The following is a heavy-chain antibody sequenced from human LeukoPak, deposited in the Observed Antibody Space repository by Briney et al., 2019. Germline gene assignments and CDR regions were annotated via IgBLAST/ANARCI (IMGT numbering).Heavy chain of an antibody. CDR2: IFYNGNT. CDR1: GGSFNSYY. J-gene: IGHJ4*02. CDR3: ARQPSGYYEKSGYYPYYFDY. D-gene: IGHD3-22*01. Sequence: SETLSLTCTVSGGSFNSYYWSWVRQPPGRGLEWVGYIFYNGNTKYDPSLESRVTISLDTSKSQFSLKLTSVTAADPAVYFCARQPSGYYEKSGYYPYYFDYWGQGTLVTVSS. V-gene: IGHV4-59*08.